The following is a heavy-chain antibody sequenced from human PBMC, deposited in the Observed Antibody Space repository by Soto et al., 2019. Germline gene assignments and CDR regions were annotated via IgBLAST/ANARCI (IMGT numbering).Heavy chain of an antibody. CDR2: IYHSGST. J-gene: IGHJ4*02. V-gene: IGHV4-59*12. Sequence: PSETLSLTCTVSGGSISIYYWSWIRQPPGKGLEWIGYIYHSGSTYYNPSLKSRVTISVDRSKNQFSLKLSSVTAADTAVYYCARVGMTTVTVDYWGQGTQVTVSS. CDR1: GGSISIYY. D-gene: IGHD4-17*01. CDR3: ARVGMTTVTVDY.